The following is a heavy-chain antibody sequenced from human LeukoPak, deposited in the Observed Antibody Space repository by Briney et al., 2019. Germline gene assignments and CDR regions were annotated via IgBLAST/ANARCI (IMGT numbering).Heavy chain of an antibody. D-gene: IGHD1-26*01. CDR3: ARTFSESYYYYGMDV. V-gene: IGHV4-59*01. J-gene: IGHJ6*02. CDR1: GVSISSCY. CDR2: VYYSGRT. Sequence: KPSETLSFTCTVSGVSISSCYWSWIPQPPGKGLEWIGNVYYSGRTNYNPSLKSRVTISVDTSKNQFSLKLSSVTAADTAVYYCARTFSESYYYYGMDVWGQGTTVTVSS.